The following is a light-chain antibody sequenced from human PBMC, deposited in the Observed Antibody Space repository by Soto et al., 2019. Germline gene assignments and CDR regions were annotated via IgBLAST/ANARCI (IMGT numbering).Light chain of an antibody. V-gene: IGKV1-39*01. CDR2: GAS. J-gene: IGKJ2*02. CDR1: QSIATY. CDR3: QQSYRSWT. Sequence: IQMTQSPSSLSASVGDRVTITCRAGQSIATYLSWYRQKPGKAPELLIYGASRLQSGVPTRFTGSGSGTDFTLTISSLQPEDFATYYGQQSYRSWTFGQGTRLEIK.